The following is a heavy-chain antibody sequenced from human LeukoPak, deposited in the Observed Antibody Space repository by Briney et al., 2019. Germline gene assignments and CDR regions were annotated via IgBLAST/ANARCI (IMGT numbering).Heavy chain of an antibody. D-gene: IGHD3-10*01. CDR2: IYWDDDK. J-gene: IGHJ5*02. CDR3: AHRPRFMVRDKDGGFDP. CDR1: GFSLSTSGVG. Sequence: SGPTLVNPTQTLTLTCTFSGFSLSTSGVGVGWIRQPPGKALEWLALIYWDDDKRYSPSLKSRLTITKDTSKNQVVLTMTNMDPVDTATYYCAHRPRFMVRDKDGGFDPWGQGTLVTVSS. V-gene: IGHV2-5*02.